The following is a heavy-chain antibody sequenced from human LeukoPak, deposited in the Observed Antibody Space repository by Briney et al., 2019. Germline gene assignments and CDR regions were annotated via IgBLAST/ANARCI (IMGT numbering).Heavy chain of an antibody. Sequence: ASVKVSCKASGYTFTSYGISWVRQAPGQGLEWMGWISAYNGNTNYAQKLQGRVTMTTDTSTSTACMELRSLRSDDTAVYYCARDWRPMAYCSGGSCYNDAFDIWGQGTMVTVSS. V-gene: IGHV1-18*01. CDR3: ARDWRPMAYCSGGSCYNDAFDI. J-gene: IGHJ3*02. CDR2: ISAYNGNT. CDR1: GYTFTSYG. D-gene: IGHD2-15*01.